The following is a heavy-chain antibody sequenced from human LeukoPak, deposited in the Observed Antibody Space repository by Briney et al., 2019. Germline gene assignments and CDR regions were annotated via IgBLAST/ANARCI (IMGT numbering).Heavy chain of an antibody. CDR1: GFTFSSYA. CDR3: ARDPEGEYYFDY. D-gene: IGHD3-16*01. V-gene: IGHV3-30*04. CDR2: ISYDGSNK. J-gene: IGHJ4*02. Sequence: LPGRSLRLSCAASGFTFSSYAMHWVRQAPGKGLEWVAVISYDGSNKYYADSVKGRFTISRDNSKNTLYLQMNSLRAEDTAVYCCARDPEGEYYFDYWGQGTLVTVSS.